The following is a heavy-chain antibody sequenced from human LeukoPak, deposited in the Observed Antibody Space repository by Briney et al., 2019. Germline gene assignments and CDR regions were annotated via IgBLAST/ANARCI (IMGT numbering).Heavy chain of an antibody. D-gene: IGHD3-22*01. CDR3: AREEIDSSGYYYYIDY. CDR1: GGTFSSYA. J-gene: IGHJ4*02. CDR2: IIPIFGTA. V-gene: IGHV1-69*13. Sequence: SVKVPCKASGGTFSSYAISWVRQAPGQGLEWMGGIIPIFGTANYAQKFQGRVTITADESTSTAYMELSSLRSEDTAVYYCAREEIDSSGYYYYIDYWGQGTLVTVSS.